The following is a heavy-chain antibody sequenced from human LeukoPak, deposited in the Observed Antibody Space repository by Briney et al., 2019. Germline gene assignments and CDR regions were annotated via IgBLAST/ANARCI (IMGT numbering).Heavy chain of an antibody. CDR2: INPSGGST. V-gene: IGHV1-46*01. CDR3: AREGKRIAARTTFGY. D-gene: IGHD6-6*01. Sequence: GASVKVSYKPSGYTFTSYYMHWVRQAPGQGLEWMGIINPSGGSTSYAQKFQGRVTMTRDTSTSTVYMELSSLRSEDTAVYYCAREGKRIAARTTFGYWAEGTLVTVSS. J-gene: IGHJ4*02. CDR1: GYTFTSYY.